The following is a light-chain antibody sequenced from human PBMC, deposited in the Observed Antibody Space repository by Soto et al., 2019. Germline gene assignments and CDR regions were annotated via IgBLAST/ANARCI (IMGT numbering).Light chain of an antibody. CDR3: LLSYSDTII. CDR2: DTT. V-gene: IGLV7-46*01. J-gene: IGLJ2*01. CDR1: TLAVTYSHY. Sequence: QAVVTQEPSLTVSPGGTVTLTCGSSTLAVTYSHYPFWFQQRPGHAPRTLIYDTTKTFSWTPARFSASLLGGKSALTVSDAQPQDEADYYCLLSYSDTIIFGGGTKLTVL.